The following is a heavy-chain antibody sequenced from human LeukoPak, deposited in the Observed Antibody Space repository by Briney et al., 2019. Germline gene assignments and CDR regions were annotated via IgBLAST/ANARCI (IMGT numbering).Heavy chain of an antibody. CDR3: ARGSHDSYSYYFDY. CDR1: GGSISSGDYY. V-gene: IGHV4-30-4*01. D-gene: IGHD2-21*02. Sequence: PSETLSLTCTVSGGSISSGDYYWSWIRQPPGKGLEWIGYIYYSGSTYYNPSLKSRVTISVDTSKNQFSLKLSSVTAADTAVYYCARGSHDSYSYYFDYWGQGTLVTVSS. J-gene: IGHJ4*02. CDR2: IYYSGST.